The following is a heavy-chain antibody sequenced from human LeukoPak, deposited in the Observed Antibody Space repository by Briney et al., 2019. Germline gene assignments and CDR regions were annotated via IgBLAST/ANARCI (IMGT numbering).Heavy chain of an antibody. CDR3: TRNNDY. V-gene: IGHV4-34*01. Sequence: PSETLSLTCAVYGGSFSGYYWSWIRQPPGKGLEWIGEINPSGSTNYNPSLKSRVTISVGMSKNQFSLKLSSVTAADTAVYYCTRNNDYWGQGTLVTVSS. J-gene: IGHJ4*02. CDR2: INPSGST. CDR1: GGSFSGYY. D-gene: IGHD1/OR15-1a*01.